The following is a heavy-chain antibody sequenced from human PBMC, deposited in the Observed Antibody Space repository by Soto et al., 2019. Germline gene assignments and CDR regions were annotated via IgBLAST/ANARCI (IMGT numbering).Heavy chain of an antibody. J-gene: IGHJ5*02. CDR2: IYYSGST. CDR3: ARHKTKYQLLPTAGEYNWFDP. V-gene: IGHV4-39*01. D-gene: IGHD2-2*01. Sequence: SETLSLTCTVSGGSISSSSYYWGWIRQPPGKGLEWIGSIYYSGSTYYNPSLKSRVTISVDTSKNQFSLKLSSVTAADTAVYYCARHKTKYQLLPTAGEYNWFDPWGQGTLVTVSS. CDR1: GGSISSSSYY.